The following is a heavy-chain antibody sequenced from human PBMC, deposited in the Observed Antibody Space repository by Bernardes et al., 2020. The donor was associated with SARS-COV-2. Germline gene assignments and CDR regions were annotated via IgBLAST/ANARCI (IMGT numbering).Heavy chain of an antibody. Sequence: GGSLRLSCAASGFTFDDYGMSWVRQAPGKGLEWVSGINWNGGSTGYADSVKGRFTISRDNAKNSLYLQMNSLRAEDTALYHCATAPDHHYYGMDVWGQGTTVTVSS. CDR1: GFTFDDYG. V-gene: IGHV3-20*01. CDR3: ATAPDHHYYGMDV. J-gene: IGHJ6*02. CDR2: INWNGGST.